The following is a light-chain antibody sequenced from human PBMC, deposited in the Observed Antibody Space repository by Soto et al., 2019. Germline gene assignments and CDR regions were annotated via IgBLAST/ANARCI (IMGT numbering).Light chain of an antibody. J-gene: IGKJ1*01. CDR3: QHRDNWPWT. CDR2: DAS. CDR1: QSVRSN. Sequence: ETVLTQSPATLSLSPGERATLSCRASQSVRSNLAWYQHKPGQAPRLLIYDASNRATGIPGRFSGSGSGTDFTLTISNLEPEEFAVYYCQHRDNWPWTFGQGAKVEIK. V-gene: IGKV3-11*01.